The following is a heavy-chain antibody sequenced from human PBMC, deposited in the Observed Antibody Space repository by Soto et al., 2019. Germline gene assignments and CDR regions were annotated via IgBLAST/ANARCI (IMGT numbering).Heavy chain of an antibody. CDR3: ARILFPHGNWNHGSQYYFDY. CDR2: INHSGST. J-gene: IGHJ4*02. CDR1: GGSFSGYY. V-gene: IGHV4-34*01. Sequence: PSETLSLTCAVYGGSFSGYYWSWIRQPPGKGLEWIGEINHSGSTNYNPSLKRRVTISVDTSKNQLSLKLSSVTAADTAVYYCARILFPHGNWNHGSQYYFDYWGQGTLVTVSS. D-gene: IGHD1-20*01.